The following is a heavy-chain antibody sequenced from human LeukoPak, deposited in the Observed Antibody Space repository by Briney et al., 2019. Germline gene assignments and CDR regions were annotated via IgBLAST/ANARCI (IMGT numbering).Heavy chain of an antibody. CDR3: ARGLTVAAPFDY. J-gene: IGHJ4*02. Sequence: PSETLSLTCTVSGYSISSGYYWGWIRQPPGKGLEWIGSIYHSGSTYYNPSLKSRVTISVDTSKNQFSLKLSSVTAADTAVYYCARGLTVAAPFDYWGQGTLVTVSS. D-gene: IGHD2-15*01. V-gene: IGHV4-38-2*02. CDR1: GYSISSGYY. CDR2: IYHSGST.